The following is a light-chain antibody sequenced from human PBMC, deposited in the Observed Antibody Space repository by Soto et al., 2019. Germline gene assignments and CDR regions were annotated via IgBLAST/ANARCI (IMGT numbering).Light chain of an antibody. V-gene: IGKV1-17*01. CDR3: LRHNTDPSIT. J-gene: IGKJ5*01. CDR2: AVS. Sequence: DIQMTQSPSSLSASVGDRVTITCRASQGIGDGLGWYQQKPGKAPKRLIYAVSNLQTGVPSRFSGSGSGTEFTLTISSLQPEDFATYYCLRHNTDPSIT. CDR1: QGIGDG.